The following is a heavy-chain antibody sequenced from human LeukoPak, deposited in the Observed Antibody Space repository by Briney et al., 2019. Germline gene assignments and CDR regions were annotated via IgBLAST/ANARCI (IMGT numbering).Heavy chain of an antibody. CDR1: GFTFSSYW. Sequence: GGSLRLSCAASGFTFSSYWMHWVRQAPGKGLVWVSRINSDGSSTSYADSVKGRFTISRDNAKNSLYLQMNSLRAEDTAVYYCARADSSGWTRDYYYYMDVWGKGTTVTVSS. J-gene: IGHJ6*03. CDR2: INSDGSST. CDR3: ARADSSGWTRDYYYYMDV. V-gene: IGHV3-74*01. D-gene: IGHD6-19*01.